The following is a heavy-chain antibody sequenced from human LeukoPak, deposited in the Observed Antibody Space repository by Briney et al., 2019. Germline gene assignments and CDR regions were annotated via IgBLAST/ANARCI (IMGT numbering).Heavy chain of an antibody. D-gene: IGHD5-18*01. CDR2: IRYDGSNK. CDR1: GFTFSSYG. Sequence: PGGSLRLSCAVSGFTFSSYGMHWVRQAPGKGLEWVAFIRYDGSNKYYADSVKGRFTISRDNSKNTLFLPMSSLRAEDTAVYYCAKDRVGGYSYGTPPDYWGQGTLVTVSS. CDR3: AKDRVGGYSYGTPPDY. J-gene: IGHJ4*02. V-gene: IGHV3-30*02.